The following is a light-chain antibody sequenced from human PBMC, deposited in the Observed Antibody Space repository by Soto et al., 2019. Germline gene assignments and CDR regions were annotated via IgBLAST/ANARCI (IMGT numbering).Light chain of an antibody. CDR2: EVS. CDR1: SSDVGGYNY. CDR3: SSYTSSSTQV. Sequence: QSVLTQPASVSGSPGQSITISCTGTSSDVGGYNYVSWYQQHPGKAPKLMIYEVSNGPSGVSNRFSGSKSGNTASLTISGLQAEDEADYYCSSYTSSSTQVFGTGTKLTVL. J-gene: IGLJ1*01. V-gene: IGLV2-14*01.